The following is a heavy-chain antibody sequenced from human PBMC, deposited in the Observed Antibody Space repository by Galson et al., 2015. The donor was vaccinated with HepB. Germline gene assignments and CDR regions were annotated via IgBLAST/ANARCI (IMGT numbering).Heavy chain of an antibody. D-gene: IGHD1-26*01. CDR3: ARADGPQWDPFDY. CDR2: IKQDGSEK. CDR1: GFTFSIFW. V-gene: IGHV3-7*03. Sequence: SLRLSCAASGFTFSIFWMNWVRQAPGRGLEWVANIKQDGSEKYYVDSVKGRFTISRDNAKNSLYLQMNSLRAEDTAVYYCARADGPQWDPFDYWGQGTLVTVSS. J-gene: IGHJ4*02.